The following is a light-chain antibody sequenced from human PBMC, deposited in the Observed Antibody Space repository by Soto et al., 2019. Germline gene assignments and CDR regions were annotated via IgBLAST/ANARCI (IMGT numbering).Light chain of an antibody. CDR2: KAS. CDR1: QSISSY. Sequence: DIRMTQYPSSLSASVGDRGKGNCRASQSISSYLDWYQQKPGKAPKLLIYKASTLKSGVPSRFSGSGSGTEFTLTISSLQPDDFATYYCQHYNSYSEAFGQGTKVDIK. V-gene: IGKV1-5*03. CDR3: QHYNSYSEA. J-gene: IGKJ1*01.